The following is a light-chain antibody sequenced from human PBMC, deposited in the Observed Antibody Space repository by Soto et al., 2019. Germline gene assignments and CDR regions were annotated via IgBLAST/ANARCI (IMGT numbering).Light chain of an antibody. CDR2: KVS. CDR3: MRGSHWPT. J-gene: IGKJ2*01. V-gene: IGKV2-30*02. Sequence: DVVMTQSPLSLPVTLGQPASISCRSSQSLVQGDGNTYLNWFQQRPGQSPRRLIYKVSNRDSGVPDRLSGSGAGTVFTLQISRVEAEEVEIYYCMRGSHWPTFGQGTKLEIK. CDR1: QSLVQGDGNTY.